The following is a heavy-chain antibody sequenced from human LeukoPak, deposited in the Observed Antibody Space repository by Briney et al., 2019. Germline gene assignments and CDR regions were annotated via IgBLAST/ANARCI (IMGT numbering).Heavy chain of an antibody. CDR1: GFSFSTLS. V-gene: IGHV3-21*04. CDR3: AKRRGVGAFDY. CDR2: ISTSSSYI. J-gene: IGHJ4*02. Sequence: GGSLRLSCAASGFSFSTLSMNWVRQAPGKGLEWVSSISTSSSYIYYADSVKGRFTISRDNAKNSLYLQMNSLRAEDTALYYCAKRRGVGAFDYWGQGTLVTVSS. D-gene: IGHD1-26*01.